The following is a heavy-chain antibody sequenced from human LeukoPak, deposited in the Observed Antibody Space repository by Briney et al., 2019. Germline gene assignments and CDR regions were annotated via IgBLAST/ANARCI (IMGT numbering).Heavy chain of an antibody. CDR1: GYYIRSGFY. CDR2: IYNSGTT. CDR3: ARSITMVRGVLY. V-gene: IGHV4-38-2*02. D-gene: IGHD3-10*01. J-gene: IGHJ4*02. Sequence: SETLSLTCTVSGYYIRSGFYWGWIRQPPGKGLEWIGGIYNSGTTYYNPALKSRVTVSVDTSKNQFSLKLSSVTAADTAVYYCARSITMVRGVLYWGQGTLVNVSS.